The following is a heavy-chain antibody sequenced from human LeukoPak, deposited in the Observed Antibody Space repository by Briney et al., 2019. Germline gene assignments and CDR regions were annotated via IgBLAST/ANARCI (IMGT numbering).Heavy chain of an antibody. CDR2: FDPEDGET. CDR3: ATSGSYDYYYYGMDV. V-gene: IGHV1-24*01. D-gene: IGHD1-26*01. CDR1: GYTLTELS. J-gene: IGHJ6*02. Sequence: ASVTVSCKVSGYTLTELSMHWVRQAPGKGLEWMGGFDPEDGETIYAQKFQGRVTMTEDTSTDTAYMELSSLRSEDTAVYYCATSGSYDYYYYGMDVWGQGTTVTVPS.